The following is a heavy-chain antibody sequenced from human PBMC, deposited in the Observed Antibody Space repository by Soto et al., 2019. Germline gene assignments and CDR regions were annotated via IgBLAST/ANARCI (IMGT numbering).Heavy chain of an antibody. D-gene: IGHD6-19*01. CDR2: ISAYNGNT. CDR3: ARDRVAVAGTVYYYYGMDV. Sequence: ASGKVSCKASGYTFTSYGIIWVRQAPGQGLEWMGWISAYNGNTNYAQKLQGRVTMTTDTSTSTAYMELRSLRSDDTAVYYCARDRVAVAGTVYYYYGMDVWGQGTTVTVSS. V-gene: IGHV1-18*01. J-gene: IGHJ6*02. CDR1: GYTFTSYG.